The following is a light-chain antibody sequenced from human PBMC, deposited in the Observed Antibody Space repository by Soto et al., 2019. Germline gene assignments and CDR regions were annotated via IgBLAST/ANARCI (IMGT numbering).Light chain of an antibody. J-gene: IGLJ2*01. Sequence: QSALTQPASVSGSPGQSITISCTGTSSDVGIYNLVSWYQKHPGKAPKLMIYEGTKRPSGVSNRFSGSKSGNTASLTISGLQAEDEADYFCCSYALSSTVVFGGGTKLTVL. CDR3: CSYALSSTVV. CDR2: EGT. V-gene: IGLV2-23*01. CDR1: SSDVGIYNL.